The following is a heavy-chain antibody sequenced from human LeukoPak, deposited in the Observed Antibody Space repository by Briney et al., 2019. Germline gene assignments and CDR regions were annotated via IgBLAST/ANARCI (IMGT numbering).Heavy chain of an antibody. V-gene: IGHV4-34*01. Sequence: SETLSLTCTVSGGSISSYYWSWIRQPPGKGLEWIGEINHSGSTNYNPSLKSRVTISVDTSKNQFSLKLSSVTAADTAVYYCARGLIRYAFDIWGQGTMVTVSS. CDR2: INHSGST. J-gene: IGHJ3*02. CDR3: ARGLIRYAFDI. CDR1: GGSISSYY.